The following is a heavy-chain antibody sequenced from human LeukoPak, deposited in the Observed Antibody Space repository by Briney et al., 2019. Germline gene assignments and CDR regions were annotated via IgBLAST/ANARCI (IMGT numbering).Heavy chain of an antibody. CDR2: IYYSGST. CDR1: GGSISSYY. Sequence: SETLYLTCTVSGGSISSYYWSWIRQPPGEGLEWIGYIYYSGSTNYNPSLKSRVTISVDTSKNQFSLKLSSVTAADTAVYYCARLVSSSGTVDYWGQGTLVTVSS. V-gene: IGHV4-59*08. J-gene: IGHJ4*02. D-gene: IGHD6-25*01. CDR3: ARLVSSSGTVDY.